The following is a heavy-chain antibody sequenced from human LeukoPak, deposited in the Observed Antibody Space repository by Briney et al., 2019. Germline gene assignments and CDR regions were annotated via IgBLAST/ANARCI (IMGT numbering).Heavy chain of an antibody. D-gene: IGHD3-22*01. CDR1: GLTFSNDG. J-gene: IGHJ4*02. V-gene: IGHV3-48*04. Sequence: GGSLRLSCTASGLTFSNDGMNWVRQAPGMGLEWLSYISGSGDSIYYGDPVKGRFTISRDNARNSLYLQMSNLRAEDTAVYYCARDDYDGGGSYWGQGTLVTVSS. CDR3: ARDDYDGGGSY. CDR2: ISGSGDSI.